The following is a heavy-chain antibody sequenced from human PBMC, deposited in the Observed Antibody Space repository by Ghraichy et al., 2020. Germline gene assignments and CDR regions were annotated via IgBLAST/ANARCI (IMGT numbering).Heavy chain of an antibody. D-gene: IGHD3-9*01. Sequence: GGSLRLSCAASGFTLTSYSMNWVRQAPGKGLEWVSFINSDSTYIYYADSMKGRFTISRDSAKNSLYLQMDSLRAEDTAVYFCSRETEDDILTNGMDLWGQGTTVTVSS. CDR1: GFTLTSYS. CDR3: SRETEDDILTNGMDL. CDR2: INSDSTYI. J-gene: IGHJ6*02. V-gene: IGHV3-21*01.